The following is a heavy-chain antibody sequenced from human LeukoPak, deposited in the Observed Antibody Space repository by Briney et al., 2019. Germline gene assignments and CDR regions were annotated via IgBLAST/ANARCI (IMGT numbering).Heavy chain of an antibody. CDR2: INPNSGGT. D-gene: IGHD6-13*01. J-gene: IGHJ5*02. Sequence: ASVRVSCKTSGFIFTGYNIHWVRQAPGQGLEWMGWINPNSGGTYYTQHFQGRVSMTLDTSISTAYMELSSLRSDDTAVYYCARDMTPTIAESWFDPWGQGTLITVSS. CDR1: GFIFTGYN. CDR3: ARDMTPTIAESWFDP. V-gene: IGHV1-2*02.